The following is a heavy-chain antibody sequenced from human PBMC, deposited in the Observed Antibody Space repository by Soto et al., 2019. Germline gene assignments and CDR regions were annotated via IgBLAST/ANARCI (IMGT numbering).Heavy chain of an antibody. D-gene: IGHD3-22*01. V-gene: IGHV3-23*01. Sequence: GGSLRLSCAVSGFTFRNYAMSWVRQAPRKGLEWVSAISGSGDNTYYADSVKGRFTISRDNSKNTLYLHMNTLRAEDTAVYYCAKENYETSGYALDAFDIWGQGTMVTVSS. J-gene: IGHJ3*02. CDR1: GFTFRNYA. CDR3: AKENYETSGYALDAFDI. CDR2: ISGSGDNT.